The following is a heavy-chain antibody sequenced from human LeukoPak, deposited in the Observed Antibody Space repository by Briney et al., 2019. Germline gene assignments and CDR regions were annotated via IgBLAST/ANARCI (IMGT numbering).Heavy chain of an antibody. D-gene: IGHD3/OR15-3a*01. CDR2: ISGSGGKT. Sequence: GGSLRLSCAASGFTLSSYSMNWVRQAPGKGLEWGSGISGSGGKTYYADSVKGRFTISRDNFKNTLYLQMNSLRAEDTAVYYCAKDWTGTKPFDLWGRGTLVTVSS. CDR3: AKDWTGTKPFDL. J-gene: IGHJ2*01. V-gene: IGHV3-23*01. CDR1: GFTLSSYS.